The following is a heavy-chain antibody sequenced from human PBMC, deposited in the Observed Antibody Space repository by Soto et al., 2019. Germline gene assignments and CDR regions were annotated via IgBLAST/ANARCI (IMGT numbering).Heavy chain of an antibody. CDR3: ARDYGSGSYYYYFGMDV. V-gene: IGHV3-30*04. CDR2: ISYDGSNK. J-gene: IGHJ6*02. CDR1: GFTFSSYA. Sequence: GGSLRLSCAASGFTFSSYAMHWVRQAPGKGLEWVAVISYDGSNKYYADSVKGLFTISRDNSKNTLYLQMNSLRAEDTAVYYCARDYGSGSYYYYFGMDVWGQGTTVTVSS. D-gene: IGHD3-10*01.